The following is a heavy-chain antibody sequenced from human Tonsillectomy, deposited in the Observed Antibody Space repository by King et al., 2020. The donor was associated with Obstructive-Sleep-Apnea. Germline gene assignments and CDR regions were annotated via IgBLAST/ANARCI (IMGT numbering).Heavy chain of an antibody. CDR3: VKLLRGAAWELVFDY. CDR2: ISSNGGST. V-gene: IGHV3-64D*06. J-gene: IGHJ4*02. D-gene: IGHD1-26*01. CDR1: GFTFSSYA. Sequence: VQLVESGGGLVQPGGSLRLSCSASGFTFSSYAMHWVRQAPGKGLEYVSAISSNGGSTYYADSVKGRFTISRDNSKNTLYLQMSSLRAEDTAVYYCVKLLRGAAWELVFDYWGQGTLVTVSS.